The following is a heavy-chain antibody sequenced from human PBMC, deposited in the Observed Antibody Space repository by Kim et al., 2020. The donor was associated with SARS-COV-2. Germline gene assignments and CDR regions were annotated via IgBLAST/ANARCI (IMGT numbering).Heavy chain of an antibody. CDR3: ARDYRYCSGGSCLLYFDY. V-gene: IGHV4-4*07. CDR2: IYIGGTT. D-gene: IGHD2-15*01. J-gene: IGHJ4*02. Sequence: SETLSLTCSVSGGAISSFYWSWIRQPAGKGLEWIGRIYIGGTTDYNPSLKSRVTMSVDSSKNQFSLNLSSVTDADTAVYYCARDYRYCSGGSCLLYFDYWGQGTLVTVSS. CDR1: GGAISSFY.